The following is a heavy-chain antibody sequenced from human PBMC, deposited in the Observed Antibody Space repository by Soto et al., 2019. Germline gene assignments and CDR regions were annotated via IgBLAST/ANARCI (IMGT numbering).Heavy chain of an antibody. J-gene: IGHJ4*02. D-gene: IGHD3-10*01. CDR1: GFTFISYW. Sequence: EVQLVESGGGLVQSGGSLRLSCAASGFTFISYWMHWFRQAPGKGLVWVSRIKGDGISTNYADSVKGRFTISRDNAKDTVFLQMNGLSADDTAVYYCARGAMGNYYNDYWGQGTLVTVSS. V-gene: IGHV3-74*01. CDR3: ARGAMGNYYNDY. CDR2: IKGDGIST.